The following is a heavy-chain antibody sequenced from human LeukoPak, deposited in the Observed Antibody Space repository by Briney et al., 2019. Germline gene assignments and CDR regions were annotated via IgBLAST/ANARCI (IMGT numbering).Heavy chain of an antibody. V-gene: IGHV4-34*01. CDR1: GGSFSGYY. CDR2: VNHSGST. CDR3: ARLPGDAFDI. J-gene: IGHJ3*02. Sequence: SETLSLTCAVYGGSFSGYYWSWIRQPPGKGLEWIGEVNHSGSTNYNPSLKSRVTISVDTSKNQFSLKLSSVTAADTAVYYCARLPGDAFDIWGQGTMVTVSS.